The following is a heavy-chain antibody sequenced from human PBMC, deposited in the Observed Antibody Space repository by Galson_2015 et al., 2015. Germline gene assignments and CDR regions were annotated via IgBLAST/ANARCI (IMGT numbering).Heavy chain of an antibody. CDR2: INPNSGGT. Sequence: SVKVSCKASGYTFTAYYIHWVRQAPGQGLEWMGRINPNSGGTNYAEKFQGRVTMTRDTSISTGYMELSRLTSDDTAVYYCATVTNTTGTITLDHWGQGALVSVS. D-gene: IGHD1-1*01. CDR1: GYTFTAYY. CDR3: ATVTNTTGTITLDH. J-gene: IGHJ4*02. V-gene: IGHV1-2*06.